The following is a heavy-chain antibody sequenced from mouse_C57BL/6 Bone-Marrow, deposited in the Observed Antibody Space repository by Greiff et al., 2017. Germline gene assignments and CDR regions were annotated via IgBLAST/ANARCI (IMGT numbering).Heavy chain of an antibody. V-gene: IGHV1-58*01. CDR1: GYTFTSYG. J-gene: IGHJ3*01. D-gene: IGHD2-5*01. Sequence: EVQGVESGAELVRPGSSVKMSCKTSGYTFTSYGINWVKQRPGQGLEWIGYIYIGNGYTEYNEKFKGKATLTSDTSSSTAYMQLSSLTSEDSAIYFCARENPYYSNYVGVSWFAYWGQGTLVTVSA. CDR3: ARENPYYSNYVGVSWFAY. CDR2: IYIGNGYT.